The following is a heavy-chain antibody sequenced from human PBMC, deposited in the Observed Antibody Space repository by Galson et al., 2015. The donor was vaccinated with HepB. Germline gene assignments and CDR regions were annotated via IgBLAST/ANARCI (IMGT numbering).Heavy chain of an antibody. CDR1: GFTFSDYY. D-gene: IGHD1-7*01. CDR3: ARDSMGTYREAFDI. J-gene: IGHJ3*02. Sequence: SLRLSCAASGFTFSDYYMSWIRQAPGKGLEWVSYISFSTNTIYYADSVKGRFTISRDNAQNSLYLQMNSLRAEDTAVYYCARDSMGTYREAFDIWGRGTMVTVSS. V-gene: IGHV3-11*01. CDR2: ISFSTNTI.